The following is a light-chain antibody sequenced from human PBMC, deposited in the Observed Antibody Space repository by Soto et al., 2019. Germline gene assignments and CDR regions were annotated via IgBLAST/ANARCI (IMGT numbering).Light chain of an antibody. CDR1: QTVTSNY. Sequence: EIVLTQSPGTLSSSPGERATLSCRASQTVTSNYLAWYQQKPGQAPRLLFFGASIRSTGLPDRFSGGGSGTDFTLTISRLEPEDFAVYYCQQYNNWPLTFGGGTTVEIK. CDR2: GAS. CDR3: QQYNNWPLT. J-gene: IGKJ4*01. V-gene: IGKV3-20*01.